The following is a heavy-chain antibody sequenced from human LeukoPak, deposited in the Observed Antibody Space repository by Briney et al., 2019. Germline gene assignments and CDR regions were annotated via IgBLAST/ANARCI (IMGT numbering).Heavy chain of an antibody. D-gene: IGHD3-22*01. J-gene: IGHJ4*02. V-gene: IGHV3-48*04. CDR2: ISGSSSTI. Sequence: GGSLRLSCAASGFTFSTFSMSWVRQAPGKGLEWVSYISGSSSTIYYADSVKGRFTISRDNAKNSLYLQMSSLRAEDTAVYYCARDRDYYDNNAFQYSFDYWGQGTLVTVSS. CDR3: ARDRDYYDNNAFQYSFDY. CDR1: GFTFSTFS.